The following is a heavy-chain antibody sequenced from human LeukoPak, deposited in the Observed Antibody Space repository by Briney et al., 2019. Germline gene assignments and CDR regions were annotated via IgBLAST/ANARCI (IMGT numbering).Heavy chain of an antibody. Sequence: SQTLSLTCAISGDSVSSNSAAWNWIRQSPSGGLEWLGKTYYRSKWNNDYAVSMKSRISINADTSKNQFSLQLNSVTPEDTAVYYCARDSSGWRSIFDYWGQGTLVTVSS. V-gene: IGHV6-1*01. CDR3: ARDSSGWRSIFDY. CDR2: TYYRSKWNN. J-gene: IGHJ4*02. CDR1: GDSVSSNSAA. D-gene: IGHD6-19*01.